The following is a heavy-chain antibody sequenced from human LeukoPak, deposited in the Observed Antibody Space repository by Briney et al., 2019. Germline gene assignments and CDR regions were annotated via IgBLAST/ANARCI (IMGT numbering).Heavy chain of an antibody. J-gene: IGHJ4*02. Sequence: GGSLRLSCAASGFTFSSYAMHWVRQAPGKGLEWVAVISYDGSNKYYADSVKGRFTISRDNSKNTLYLQMNSLRAEDTAVYYCARTQGCSGTSCYGGFDYWGQGTLVTVSS. D-gene: IGHD2-2*01. CDR2: ISYDGSNK. CDR3: ARTQGCSGTSCYGGFDY. CDR1: GFTFSSYA. V-gene: IGHV3-30*04.